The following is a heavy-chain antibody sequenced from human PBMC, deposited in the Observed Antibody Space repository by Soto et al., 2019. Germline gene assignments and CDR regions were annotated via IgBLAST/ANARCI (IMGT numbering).Heavy chain of an antibody. V-gene: IGHV1-69*13. Sequence: ASVKVSCKASGGTFSSYAISWVRQAPGQGLEWMGGIIPIFGTANYAQKFQGRVTITADESTSTAYMELSSLRSEDTAAYYCARGAPDYDFWSGYPTPGWFDPWGQGTLVTVSS. CDR3: ARGAPDYDFWSGYPTPGWFDP. CDR1: GGTFSSYA. D-gene: IGHD3-3*01. CDR2: IIPIFGTA. J-gene: IGHJ5*02.